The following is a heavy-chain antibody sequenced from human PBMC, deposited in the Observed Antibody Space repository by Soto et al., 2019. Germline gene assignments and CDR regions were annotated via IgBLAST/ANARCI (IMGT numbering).Heavy chain of an antibody. CDR1: GYTFTSYD. CDR3: ARFDAYDHYYYYGMDV. Sequence: GASVKVSCKASGYTFTSYDINWGRQATGQGLEWMGWMNPNSGNTGYAQKFQGRVTMTRNTSISTAYMELSSLRSEDTAVYYCARFDAYDHYYYYGMDVWGQGTTVTVSS. D-gene: IGHD3-22*01. V-gene: IGHV1-8*01. J-gene: IGHJ6*02. CDR2: MNPNSGNT.